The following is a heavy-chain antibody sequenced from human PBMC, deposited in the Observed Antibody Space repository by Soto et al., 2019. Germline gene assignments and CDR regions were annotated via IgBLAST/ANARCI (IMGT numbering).Heavy chain of an antibody. D-gene: IGHD2-21*02. CDR3: ARLPKGSLVTA. CDR1: GFTFESYG. Sequence: QGQLVESGGGVVQPGRSLTLSCRASGFTFESYGMHWVRQAPGKGLDWVAVISHEGARKNYADSVKGRFIVSRDNSKNALFLQMNSLRDDDTAIYYCARLPKGSLVTAWGQGTQVTVSS. V-gene: IGHV3-30*03. J-gene: IGHJ4*02. CDR2: ISHEGARK.